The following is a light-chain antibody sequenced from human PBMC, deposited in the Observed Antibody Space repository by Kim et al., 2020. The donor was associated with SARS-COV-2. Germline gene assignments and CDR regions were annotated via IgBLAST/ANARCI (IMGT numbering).Light chain of an antibody. J-gene: IGKJ5*01. Sequence: ACGGDRVTSNCRASQDIRNDLGWYQQNPGRAPKRLIYGASSLQSGVPSRFSGSGSGTEFTLTISSVQPEDFATYFCLQHSTYPITFGQGTRLEIK. CDR2: GAS. V-gene: IGKV1-17*01. CDR3: LQHSTYPIT. CDR1: QDIRND.